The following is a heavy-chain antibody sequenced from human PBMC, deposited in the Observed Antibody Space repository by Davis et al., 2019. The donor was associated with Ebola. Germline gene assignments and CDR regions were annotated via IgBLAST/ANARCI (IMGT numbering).Heavy chain of an antibody. CDR1: GFSFSTSG. V-gene: IGHV3-23*01. J-gene: IGHJ6*03. CDR2: ISDSGNST. D-gene: IGHD3-3*01. CDR3: AKVFGIDPITILVYYYMDV. Sequence: PGGSLRLSCAASGFSFSTSGMHWVRQAPGKGLEWVSSISDSGNSTYFADSVKGRFTISRDNSKNTLYLQMNSLRAEDTAAYYCAKVFGIDPITILVYYYMDVWGKGTTVTVSS.